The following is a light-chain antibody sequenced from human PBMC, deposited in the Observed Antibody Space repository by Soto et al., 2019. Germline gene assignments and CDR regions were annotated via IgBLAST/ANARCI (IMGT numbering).Light chain of an antibody. CDR2: WGS. V-gene: IGKV2-28*01. J-gene: IGKJ2*01. Sequence: EIVMTQSPLSLPVTPQEPASISCRARQSLLHTNGYNYLDWYLQKPGQSPQLLIYWGSTRASGVHDRFSGSVSGSVFTLTISRVEAADVGVYYGMQALQTPHTFGEGTKLVI. CDR3: MQALQTPHT. CDR1: QSLLHTNGYNY.